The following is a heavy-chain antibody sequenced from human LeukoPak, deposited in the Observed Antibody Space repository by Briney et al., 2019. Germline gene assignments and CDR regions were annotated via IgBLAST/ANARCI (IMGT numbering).Heavy chain of an antibody. J-gene: IGHJ6*02. V-gene: IGHV3-9*01. D-gene: IGHD3-3*01. CDR3: AKDIHDFWSGYPYYYYGMDV. Sequence: GRSLRLSCAASGFTFDDYAMHWVRQAPGKGLEWVSGISWNSGSIGYADSVKGRFTISRDNAKNSPYLQMNSLRAEDTALYYCAKDIHDFWSGYPYYYYGMDVWGQGTTVTVSS. CDR2: ISWNSGSI. CDR1: GFTFDDYA.